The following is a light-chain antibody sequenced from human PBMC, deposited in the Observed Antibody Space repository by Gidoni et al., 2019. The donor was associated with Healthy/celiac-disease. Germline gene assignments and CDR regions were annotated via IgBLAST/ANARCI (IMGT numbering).Light chain of an antibody. CDR1: QSVSSSY. Sequence: VLTLPPGTLSLSPGERATLPCRARQSVSSSYFAWYQQKPAQAPRLLIYGASSRATGIPNRISGSGSGTDFTLTISRLEPEDFAVYYCQQYGSSPYTFGQGTKLEIK. CDR3: QQYGSSPYT. V-gene: IGKV3-20*01. J-gene: IGKJ2*01. CDR2: GAS.